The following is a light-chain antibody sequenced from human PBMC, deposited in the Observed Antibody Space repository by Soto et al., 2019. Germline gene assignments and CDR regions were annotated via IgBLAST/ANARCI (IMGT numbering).Light chain of an antibody. CDR1: QSISSW. J-gene: IGKJ1*01. CDR2: DAS. V-gene: IGKV1-5*01. Sequence: DIQMTQSPSTVSASVGDIVSITCRASQSISSWLAWYQQKPGKAPKLLIYDASSLESGVPSRFSGSGSGTEFTLTISSLQPEDFATYYCQQLDNYPRTFGQGTKVDI. CDR3: QQLDNYPRT.